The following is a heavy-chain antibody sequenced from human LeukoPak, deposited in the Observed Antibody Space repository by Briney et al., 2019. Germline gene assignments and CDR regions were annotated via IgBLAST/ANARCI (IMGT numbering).Heavy chain of an antibody. CDR2: IYYSGST. D-gene: IGHD3-16*02. V-gene: IGHV4-61*01. CDR3: ARDNGYYDYVWGSYRPGTAFDI. J-gene: IGHJ3*02. CDR1: GGSVSSGSYY. Sequence: PSETLSLTCTVSGGSVSSGSYYWSWIRQPPGKGLEWIGYIYYSGSTNYNPSLKSRVTISVDTSKNQFSLKLSSVTAADTAVYYCARDNGYYDYVWGSYRPGTAFDIWGQGTMVTVSS.